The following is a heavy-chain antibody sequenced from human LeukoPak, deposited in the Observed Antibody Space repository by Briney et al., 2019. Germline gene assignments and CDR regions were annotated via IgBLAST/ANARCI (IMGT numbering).Heavy chain of an antibody. Sequence: GGSLRLSCAASGFTFSSYWMSWFRQAPGKGLEWVANIKQDGSEKYYVDSVKGRFAISRDNAKNSLYLQMNSLRAEDTAVYYCARYSGYDDEGEYFDYWGQGTLVTVSS. V-gene: IGHV3-7*01. CDR3: ARYSGYDDEGEYFDY. CDR1: GFTFSSYW. D-gene: IGHD5-12*01. J-gene: IGHJ4*02. CDR2: IKQDGSEK.